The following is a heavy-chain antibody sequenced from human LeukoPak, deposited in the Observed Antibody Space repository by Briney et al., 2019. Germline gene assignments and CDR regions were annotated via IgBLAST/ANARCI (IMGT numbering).Heavy chain of an antibody. Sequence: ASVKVSCKASGYTFTGYYMHWVRQAPGQGLEWMGWINPNSGGTNYAQKFQGRVTMTRDTSISTAYMELSRLRSDDTAAYYCARDYYDSSGYYYPLHFDYWGQGTLVTVSS. V-gene: IGHV1-2*02. D-gene: IGHD3-22*01. CDR2: INPNSGGT. CDR3: ARDYYDSSGYYYPLHFDY. CDR1: GYTFTGYY. J-gene: IGHJ4*02.